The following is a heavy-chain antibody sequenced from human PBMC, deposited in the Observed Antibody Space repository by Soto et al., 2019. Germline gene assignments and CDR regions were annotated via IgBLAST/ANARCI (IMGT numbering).Heavy chain of an antibody. CDR2: INPNSGGT. Sequence: ASVKVSCKASGYTFTGYYMHWVRQAPGQGLEWMGWINPNSGGTNYAQKFQGWVTMTRDTSFSTAYMELSRLRSDDTAVYYCARVAEAAAAGTEYYYYGMDVWGQGTTVTVSS. V-gene: IGHV1-2*04. CDR3: ARVAEAAAAGTEYYYYGMDV. J-gene: IGHJ6*02. D-gene: IGHD6-13*01. CDR1: GYTFTGYY.